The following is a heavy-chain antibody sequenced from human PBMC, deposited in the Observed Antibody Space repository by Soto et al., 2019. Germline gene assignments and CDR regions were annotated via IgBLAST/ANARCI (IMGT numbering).Heavy chain of an antibody. CDR3: AKDRRIVGATSVDIDY. J-gene: IGHJ4*02. CDR2: ISWNSGSI. V-gene: IGHV3-9*01. D-gene: IGHD1-26*01. CDR1: GFNFDDYA. Sequence: EVQLVESGGGLVQPCMSLRLSCAASGFNFDDYAMHWVRQAPGKGLEWVSGISWNSGSIGYADSVKGRFTISRDNAKNSLYLQMNSLRAEDTALYYCAKDRRIVGATSVDIDYWGQGTLVTVSS.